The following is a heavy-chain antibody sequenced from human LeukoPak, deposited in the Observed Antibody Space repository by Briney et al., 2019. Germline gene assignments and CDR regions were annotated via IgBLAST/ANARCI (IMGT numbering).Heavy chain of an antibody. Sequence: KPSETLSLTCAVSGGSISSSNWWSWVRQPPGKGLEWIGEIYHSGSTNYNPSLKSRVTISVDKSKNQFSLKLSSVTAADTAVYYCARVGVVVVRPYFDYWGQGTLVTVSS. CDR3: ARVGVVVVRPYFDY. CDR1: GGSISSSNW. CDR2: IYHSGST. V-gene: IGHV4-4*02. D-gene: IGHD2-15*01. J-gene: IGHJ4*02.